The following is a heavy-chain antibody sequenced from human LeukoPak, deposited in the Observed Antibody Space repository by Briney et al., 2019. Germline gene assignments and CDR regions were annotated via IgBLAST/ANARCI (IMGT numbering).Heavy chain of an antibody. J-gene: IGHJ4*02. V-gene: IGHV3-30*02. CDR1: GFTFSSYG. Sequence: GGSLRLSCAASGFTFSSYGMHWVRQAPGKGLEWVAVIRYDGSNKYYADSVKGRFTISRDNSKNTLYLQMNSLRAEDTAVYYCAKAVTFGGVIASSPTYYFDYWGQGTLVTVSS. D-gene: IGHD3-16*02. CDR2: IRYDGSNK. CDR3: AKAVTFGGVIASSPTYYFDY.